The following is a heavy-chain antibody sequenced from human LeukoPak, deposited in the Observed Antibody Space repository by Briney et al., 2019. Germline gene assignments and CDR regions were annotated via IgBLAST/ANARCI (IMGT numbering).Heavy chain of an antibody. D-gene: IGHD5-18*01. CDR1: GGTFSSYA. Sequence: ASVKVSCKASGGTFSSYAISWVRQAPGQGLEWMGRIIPILGIANYAQKFQGRVTITADKSTSTAYMELSSLRSEDTAVYYCAGGYGYGDYGDAFDIWGQGTMVTVSS. CDR3: AGGYGYGDYGDAFDI. V-gene: IGHV1-69*04. CDR2: IIPILGIA. J-gene: IGHJ3*02.